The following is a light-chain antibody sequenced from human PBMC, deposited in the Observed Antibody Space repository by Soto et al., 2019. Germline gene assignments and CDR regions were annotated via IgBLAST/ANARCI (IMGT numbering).Light chain of an antibody. Sequence: EIVLTQSPATLSFSPGERSTLSCRSSRSVRSNLAWYQQKPGQAPRLVIYAASTRATGIPDRFSGSVSGTEFTLTISSLQSEDFAVYYCQQYNEWPPFTFGQGTRLEIK. V-gene: IGKV3-15*01. CDR1: RSVRSN. CDR3: QQYNEWPPFT. CDR2: AAS. J-gene: IGKJ5*01.